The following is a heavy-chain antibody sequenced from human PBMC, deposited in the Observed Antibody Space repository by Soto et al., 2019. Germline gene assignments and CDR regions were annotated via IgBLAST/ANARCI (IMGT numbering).Heavy chain of an antibody. D-gene: IGHD5-18*01. Sequence: GGSLRLSCAASGFSFTTYAMHWVRQSPGKGLEWVAVISDDGSIKYYADSVKGRFTISRDNSKNTFYLQMNSLRGDDTALYYCARAIETAMDPCDYWGQGALVTVSS. V-gene: IGHV3-30-3*01. CDR3: ARAIETAMDPCDY. CDR2: ISDDGSIK. CDR1: GFSFTTYA. J-gene: IGHJ4*02.